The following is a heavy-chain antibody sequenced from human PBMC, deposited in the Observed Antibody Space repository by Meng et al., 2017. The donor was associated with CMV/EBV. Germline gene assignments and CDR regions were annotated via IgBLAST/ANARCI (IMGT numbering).Heavy chain of an antibody. CDR1: GFSLSDSS. CDR2: SKNDPNTYTT. CDR3: VRTNSGPRYDFDY. Sequence: SGFSLSDSSMDWVRRAPGRGLEWIGRSKNDPNTYTTEYAAAVRGRFTISRDASENSLFLQMSSLKAEDTALYYCVRTNSGPRYDFDYWGQGALVTVSS. D-gene: IGHD1-1*01. V-gene: IGHV3-72*01. J-gene: IGHJ4*02.